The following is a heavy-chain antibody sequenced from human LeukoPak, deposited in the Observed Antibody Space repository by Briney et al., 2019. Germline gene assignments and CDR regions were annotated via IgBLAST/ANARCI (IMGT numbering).Heavy chain of an antibody. D-gene: IGHD1-26*01. Sequence: GGSLRLSCVASGFSFSDYYMSWIRQAPGKGLEWVSYIGSTIYYADSVKGRFTISRDNAKNSLYLQMNSLRAEDTAVYYCARDRGIVGTTGYYYMDVWGKGTTVTVSS. J-gene: IGHJ6*03. CDR1: GFSFSDYY. CDR2: IGSTI. CDR3: ARDRGIVGTTGYYYMDV. V-gene: IGHV3-11*04.